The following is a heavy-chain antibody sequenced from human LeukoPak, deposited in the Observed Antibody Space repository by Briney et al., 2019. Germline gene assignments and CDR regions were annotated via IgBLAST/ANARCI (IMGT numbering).Heavy chain of an antibody. CDR1: GGSFSGYY. Sequence: PSETLSLTCAVYGGSFSGYYWSWIRQPPGKGLEWIGEINHSGSTNYNPSLKSRVTISVDTSKNQFSLKLSSVTAADTAVYYCARRAGIVGATSYFDYWGQGTLVTVSS. V-gene: IGHV4-34*01. CDR3: ARRAGIVGATSYFDY. CDR2: INHSGST. J-gene: IGHJ4*02. D-gene: IGHD1-26*01.